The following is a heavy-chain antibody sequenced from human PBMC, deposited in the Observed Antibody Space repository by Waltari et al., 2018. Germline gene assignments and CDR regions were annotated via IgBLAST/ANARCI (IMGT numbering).Heavy chain of an antibody. J-gene: IGHJ4*02. CDR3: ARVPGYYDSSGLPRLFDY. Sequence: QVQLQESGPGLVKPSETLSLTCTVSGGSISSYYWSWIRQPPGKGLEWIGYIYYSGSTNYNPSLKSRVTISVDTSKNQFSLKLSSVTAADTAVYYCARVPGYYDSSGLPRLFDYWGQGTLVTVSS. CDR1: GGSISSYY. D-gene: IGHD3-22*01. CDR2: IYYSGST. V-gene: IGHV4-59*01.